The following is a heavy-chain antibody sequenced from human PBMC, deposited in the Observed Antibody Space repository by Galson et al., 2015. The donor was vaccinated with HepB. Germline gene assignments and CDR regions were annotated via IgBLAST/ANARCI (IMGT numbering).Heavy chain of an antibody. CDR3: ARVGITMRFDP. CDR2: ISAGNGNT. CDR1: GYTFTSYA. Sequence: SVKVSCKASGYTFTSYAVHWVRQAPGQRLEWMGWISAGNGNTKYSQKFQGRVTITRDTSASTAYMELSSLRSEDTAVYYCARVGITMRFDPWGQGTLVTVSS. J-gene: IGHJ5*02. V-gene: IGHV1-3*01. D-gene: IGHD3-22*01.